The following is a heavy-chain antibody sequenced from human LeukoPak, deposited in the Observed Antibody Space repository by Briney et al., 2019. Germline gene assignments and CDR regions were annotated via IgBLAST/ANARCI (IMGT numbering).Heavy chain of an antibody. D-gene: IGHD1-26*01. CDR1: GCRFTSYG. CDR3: ARSLTARGSYAL. J-gene: IGHJ4*02. Sequence: RGASLKISCKPSGCRFTSYGMGWARQLPGKGLEWTGVSYPGDSDTRYSPSFQGQVTISADKSISTAYLQWSSLKASHTAMYFCARSLTARGSYALWGQGTLVTASS. V-gene: IGHV5-51*01. CDR2: SYPGDSDT.